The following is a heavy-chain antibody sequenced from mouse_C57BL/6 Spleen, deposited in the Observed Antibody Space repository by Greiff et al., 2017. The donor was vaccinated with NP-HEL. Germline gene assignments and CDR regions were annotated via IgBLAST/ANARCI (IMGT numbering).Heavy chain of an antibody. Sequence: QVQLQQSGAELARPGASVKMSCKASGYTFTSYTMHWVKQRPGQGLEWIGYINPSSGYTKYNQKFKDKATLTADKSSSTAYMQLSSLTSEDSAVYYCARGDYYGSSYVDWYFDVWGTGTTVTVSS. V-gene: IGHV1-4*01. CDR3: ARGDYYGSSYVDWYFDV. CDR2: INPSSGYT. CDR1: GYTFTSYT. D-gene: IGHD1-1*01. J-gene: IGHJ1*03.